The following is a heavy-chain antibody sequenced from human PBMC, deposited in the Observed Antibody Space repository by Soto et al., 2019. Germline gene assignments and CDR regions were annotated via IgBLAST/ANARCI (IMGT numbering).Heavy chain of an antibody. Sequence: QVQLVESGGGVVQPGRSLRLSCAASGFTFSSYGMHWVRQAPGKGLEWVAVIWYDGSNKYYADSVKGRFTISRDNSKNTLYLQMNSLRAEDRAVYYCARDPYSSSWYFSGMDVWGQGTTVTVSS. CDR3: ARDPYSSSWYFSGMDV. J-gene: IGHJ6*02. V-gene: IGHV3-33*01. CDR2: IWYDGSNK. CDR1: GFTFSSYG. D-gene: IGHD6-13*01.